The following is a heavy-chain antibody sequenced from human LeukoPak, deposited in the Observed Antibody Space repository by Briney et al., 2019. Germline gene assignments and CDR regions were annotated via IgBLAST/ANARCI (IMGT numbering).Heavy chain of an antibody. CDR3: AKDKAPYSSSHNFES. CDR1: GFTFSNFG. Sequence: GGSLRLSCAASGFTFSNFGIHWVRQAPGRGLEWVAAVWYDGSTNFYAGSVKGRFTISRDTSENTVYLELSRLRGDDSAVYYCAKDKAPYSSSHNFESWGQGTLVTVSS. CDR2: VWYDGSTN. J-gene: IGHJ4*02. V-gene: IGHV3-33*06. D-gene: IGHD6-6*01.